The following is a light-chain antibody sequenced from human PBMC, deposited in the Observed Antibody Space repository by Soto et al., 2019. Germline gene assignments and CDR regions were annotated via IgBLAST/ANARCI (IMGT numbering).Light chain of an antibody. V-gene: IGLV2-8*01. CDR1: SSDVGGYRY. J-gene: IGLJ1*01. CDR3: SSYAGSNNFV. Sequence: QSVLTQPPSASGSPGQSVTISCTGTSSDVGGYRYVSWYQQHPGKAPKLMIYEVSKRPSGVPDRFSGSKSGNTASLTVSGLQAEDEADYYCSSYAGSNNFVFGPGTKLTVL. CDR2: EVS.